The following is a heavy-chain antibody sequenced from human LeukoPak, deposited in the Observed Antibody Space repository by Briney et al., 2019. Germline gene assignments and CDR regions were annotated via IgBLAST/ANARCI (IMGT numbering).Heavy chain of an antibody. CDR2: IIPNSGST. CDR1: GFTFTGYY. J-gene: IGHJ5*02. V-gene: IGHV1-2*02. CDR3: ARIPIVVVPAAQGDNWFDP. D-gene: IGHD2-2*01. Sequence: ASVKVSCKASGFTFTGYYMHLVRQAHGPGLEWMGWIIPNSGSTNYAQKFQGRVTMTRDTSISTAYMELSRLRSDDKAVFYCARIPIVVVPAAQGDNWFDPWGQGTLVTVSS.